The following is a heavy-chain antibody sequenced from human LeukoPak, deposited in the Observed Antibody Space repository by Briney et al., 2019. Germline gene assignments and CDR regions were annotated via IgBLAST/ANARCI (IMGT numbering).Heavy chain of an antibody. CDR2: ISSSSSYI. V-gene: IGHV3-21*01. CDR3: ARSRWLRDPLSLFDY. Sequence: GGSLRLSCAASGFTVSVYSMNWVRQAPGKGLEWVSSISSSSSYIYYADSVKGRFTISRDNAKNSLYLQMNSLRAEDTAVYYCARSRWLRDPLSLFDYWGQGTLVTVSS. D-gene: IGHD5-12*01. J-gene: IGHJ4*02. CDR1: GFTVSVYS.